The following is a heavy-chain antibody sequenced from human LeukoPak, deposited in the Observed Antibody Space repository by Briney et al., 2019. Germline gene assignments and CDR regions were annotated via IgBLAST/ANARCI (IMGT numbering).Heavy chain of an antibody. Sequence: ASVKVSCKASGYTFTGYYMHWVRRAPGQGLEWMGWINPNSGGTNYAQKFQGRVTMTRDTSISTAYMELSRLRSDDTAVYYCARDREMTTVTFPFDYWGQGTLVTVSS. CDR2: INPNSGGT. V-gene: IGHV1-2*02. J-gene: IGHJ4*02. D-gene: IGHD4-11*01. CDR3: ARDREMTTVTFPFDY. CDR1: GYTFTGYY.